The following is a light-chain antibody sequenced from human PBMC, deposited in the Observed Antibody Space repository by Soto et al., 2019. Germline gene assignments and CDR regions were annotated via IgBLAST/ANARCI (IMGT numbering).Light chain of an antibody. Sequence: QSALTQPASVSGSPGQSITISCTGSSSDVGAYNYVSWHQHHPGKAPKLMIYDVSNRPSGVSNRFSGSKSGNTASLTISGLQAEDEADYYCSSFTTSSTLLFGGGTKLTVL. V-gene: IGLV2-14*03. CDR3: SSFTTSSTLL. CDR2: DVS. J-gene: IGLJ2*01. CDR1: SSDVGAYNY.